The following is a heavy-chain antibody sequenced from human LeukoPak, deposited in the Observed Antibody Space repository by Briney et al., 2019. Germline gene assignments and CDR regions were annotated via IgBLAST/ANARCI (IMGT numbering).Heavy chain of an antibody. Sequence: AAVHVPCKASGYTFPRYYMHWVRQAPAQAREGMGWINPNRGGRNHAQKPQGWVTMTRDTSISTAHVELSRLRSDDAAVYYCARERSRRYWYCDILAGSCPGYIPNCYGIHGWGKGGTLIVCS. CDR3: ARERSRRYWYCDILAGSCPGYIPNCYGIHG. V-gene: IGHV1-2*04. J-gene: IGHJ6*04. D-gene: IGHD3-9*01. CDR1: GYTFPRYY. CDR2: INPNRGGR.